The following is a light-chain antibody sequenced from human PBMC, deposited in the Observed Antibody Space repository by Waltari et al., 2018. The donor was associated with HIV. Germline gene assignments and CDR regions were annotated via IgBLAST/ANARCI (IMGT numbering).Light chain of an antibody. V-gene: IGKV1-9*01. J-gene: IGKJ3*01. CDR1: QGIGSY. Sequence: DIQLTQSPSLLSASIGDRVTITCRASQGIGSYLAWYQQKPGKGPKLLIYAASTVQSWVPSRFSGSGSGTEFTLTISSLQPEDFATYYCQQLNSYSFTFGPGTKVDIK. CDR2: AAS. CDR3: QQLNSYSFT.